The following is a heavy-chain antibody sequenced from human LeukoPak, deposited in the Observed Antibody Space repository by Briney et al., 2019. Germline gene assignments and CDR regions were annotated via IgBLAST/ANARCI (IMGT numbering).Heavy chain of an antibody. V-gene: IGHV1-8*01. CDR1: GYTSTSYD. Sequence: GASVKVSCKASGYTSTSYDINWVRQATGQGLEWMGWMNPNSGNTGYAQKFQGRVTMTRNTSISTAYMELSSLRSEDTAVYYCAREVDVDTALAYGMDVWGQGTTVTVSS. D-gene: IGHD5-18*01. CDR3: AREVDVDTALAYGMDV. J-gene: IGHJ6*02. CDR2: MNPNSGNT.